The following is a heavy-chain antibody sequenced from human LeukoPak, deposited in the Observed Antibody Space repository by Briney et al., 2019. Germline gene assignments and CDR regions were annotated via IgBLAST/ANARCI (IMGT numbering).Heavy chain of an antibody. CDR2: ISSSCSTI. D-gene: IGHD4-23*01. J-gene: IGHJ6*03. V-gene: IGHV3-11*01. CDR1: GFTFSDYY. Sequence: PGGSLRLSCAASGFTFSDYYMSWIRQAPGKGLEWVSYISSSCSTIYYADSVKGRFTISRDNAKNSLYLQMNSLRAEDTAVYYCARDEVDYGGKAYYYYYYMDVRGKGTTVTVSS. CDR3: ARDEVDYGGKAYYYYYYMDV.